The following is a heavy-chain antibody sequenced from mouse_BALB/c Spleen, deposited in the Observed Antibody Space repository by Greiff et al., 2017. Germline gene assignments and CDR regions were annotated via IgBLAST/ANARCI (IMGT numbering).Heavy chain of an antibody. D-gene: IGHD1-1*01. CDR1: GFTFTDYY. CDR3: ARDGGYYYGSSYAMDY. V-gene: IGHV7-3*02. J-gene: IGHJ4*01. CDR2: IRNKANGYTT. Sequence: EVQLVESGGGLVQPGGSLRLSCATSGFTFTDYYMSWVRQPPGKALEWLGFIRNKANGYTTEYSASVKGRFTISRDNSQSILYLQMNTLRAEDSATYYCARDGGYYYGSSYAMDYWGQGTSVTVSS.